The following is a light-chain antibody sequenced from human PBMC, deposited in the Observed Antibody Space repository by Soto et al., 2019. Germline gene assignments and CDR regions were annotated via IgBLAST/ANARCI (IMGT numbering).Light chain of an antibody. CDR1: QSVSTN. CDR2: GAS. J-gene: IGKJ5*01. Sequence: EIVMTQSPATLSVSPGERATLSCRASQSVSTNLAWYQQKPGQAPRLLIYGASTRATGIPARFSGSGSGTEFTLTISSLQSEDFSVYYCQQFHNWPPSTFGQGTRLEI. CDR3: QQFHNWPPST. V-gene: IGKV3-15*01.